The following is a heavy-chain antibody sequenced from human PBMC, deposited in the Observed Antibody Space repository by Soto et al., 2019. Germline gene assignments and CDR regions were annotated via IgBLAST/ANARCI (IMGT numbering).Heavy chain of an antibody. V-gene: IGHV1-8*01. CDR2: MSPKTGNT. CDR3: ARGPPHWGFDL. Sequence: QVQLVQSGAEVKKPGASVKVSCKASGYTFTTYDINWVRQATGQGLEWIGWMSPKTGNTGYAQNFQGXXLXTXXPPIGTAYMELSSLTSEDTAVCDCARGPPHWGFDLWGQGTLVPVSS. D-gene: IGHD7-27*01. J-gene: IGHJ4*02. CDR1: GYTFTTYD.